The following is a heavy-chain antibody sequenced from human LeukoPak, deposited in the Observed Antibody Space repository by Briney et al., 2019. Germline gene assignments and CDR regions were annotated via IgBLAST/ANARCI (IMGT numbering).Heavy chain of an antibody. CDR2: INLNTGGT. V-gene: IGHV1-2*02. J-gene: IGHJ4*02. CDR1: GYTFTGYY. Sequence: ASVKVSCKASGYTFTGYYMHWVRQAPGQGLEWMGWINLNTGGTNYAQKFQGRVTMTTDTSISTAYMELSRLRSDDTAVYYCARGAAADPVDYWGQGTLVTVSS. CDR3: ARGAAADPVDY. D-gene: IGHD6-13*01.